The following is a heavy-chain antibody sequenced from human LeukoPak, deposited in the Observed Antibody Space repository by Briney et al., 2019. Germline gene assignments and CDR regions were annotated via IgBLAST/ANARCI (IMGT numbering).Heavy chain of an antibody. D-gene: IGHD3-3*01. Sequence: PGGFMRLSSAASGFTLSSYEMNWVRQAPGKGLEWDSYISSSGSTIYYADSVKGRFTISRDTAKNSLYLQMNSLRAEDTAVYYCARTNYDFWSGYYTALDYWGQGTLVTVSS. J-gene: IGHJ4*02. V-gene: IGHV3-48*03. CDR3: ARTNYDFWSGYYTALDY. CDR1: GFTLSSYE. CDR2: ISSSGSTI.